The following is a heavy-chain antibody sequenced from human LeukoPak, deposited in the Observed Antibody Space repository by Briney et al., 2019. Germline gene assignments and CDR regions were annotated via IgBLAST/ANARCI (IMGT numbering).Heavy chain of an antibody. CDR1: GFTFSSYA. Sequence: GGSLRLSCAVSGFTFSSYAMSWVRQAPGKGLEWGSTISGSGGSTYYADSAKGRFTISRDNYKNTLYLQMNSLSAEDAAVYYCAKPRGSYGAFDIWGQGTMVTVSS. D-gene: IGHD1-26*01. CDR3: AKPRGSYGAFDI. CDR2: ISGSGGST. V-gene: IGHV3-23*01. J-gene: IGHJ3*02.